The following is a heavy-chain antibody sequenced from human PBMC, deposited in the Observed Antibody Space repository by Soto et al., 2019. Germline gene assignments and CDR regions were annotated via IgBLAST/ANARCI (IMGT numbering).Heavy chain of an antibody. CDR1: GFTFSSYG. D-gene: IGHD6-13*01. Sequence: GGSLRLSCAASGFTFSSYGMHWVRQAPGKGLEWVAVIWYDGTNKYYADSVKGRFTISRDNSENTLYLQMNSLRAEDTAVYYCASAGHYYYYGMDVWGQGTTVTVS. J-gene: IGHJ6*02. V-gene: IGHV3-33*01. CDR3: ASAGHYYYYGMDV. CDR2: IWYDGTNK.